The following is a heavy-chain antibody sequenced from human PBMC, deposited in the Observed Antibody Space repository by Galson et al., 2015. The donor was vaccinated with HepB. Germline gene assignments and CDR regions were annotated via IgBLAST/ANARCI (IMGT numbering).Heavy chain of an antibody. J-gene: IGHJ6*02. V-gene: IGHV1-69*13. D-gene: IGHD6-13*01. CDR2: IIPIFGTA. CDR3: ARARVDLAAAGTWVCSSYYGMDV. CDR1: GGTFSSYA. Sequence: SVKVSCKASGGTFSSYAISWVRQAPGQGLEWMGGIIPIFGTANYAQKFQGRVTITADESTSTAYMELSSLRSEDTAVYYCARARVDLAAAGTWVCSSYYGMDVWGQGTTVTVSS.